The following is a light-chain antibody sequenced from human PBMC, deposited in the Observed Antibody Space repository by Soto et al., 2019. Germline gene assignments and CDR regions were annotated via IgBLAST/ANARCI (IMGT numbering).Light chain of an antibody. CDR3: CSWAGNSLV. CDR2: DVN. V-gene: IGLV2-11*01. J-gene: IGLJ3*02. CDR1: SSDVGGYNY. Sequence: QSALTQPRSVSGSPGRSVTISCTGTSSDVGGYNYVSWYQQHPGKAPKIKIYDVNERPAGVPDRFSGSKSGNTASLTISGLQAEDEADYYCCSWAGNSLVFGGGTKLTVL.